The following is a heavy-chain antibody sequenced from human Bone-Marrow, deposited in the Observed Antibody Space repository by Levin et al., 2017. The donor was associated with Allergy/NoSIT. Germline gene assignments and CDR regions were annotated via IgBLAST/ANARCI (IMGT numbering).Heavy chain of an antibody. CDR2: ISWNSGSI. V-gene: IGHV3-9*01. CDR1: GFTFDDYA. Sequence: SLKISCAASGFTFDDYAMHWVRQAPGKGLEWVSGISWNSGSIGYADSVKGRFTISRDNAKNSLYLQMNSLRAEDTALYYCAKDISFVYYDSSGYYDYWGQGTLVTVSS. D-gene: IGHD3-22*01. CDR3: AKDISFVYYDSSGYYDY. J-gene: IGHJ4*02.